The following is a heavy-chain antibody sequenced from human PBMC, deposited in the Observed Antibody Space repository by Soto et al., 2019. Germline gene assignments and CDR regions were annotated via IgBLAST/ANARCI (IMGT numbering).Heavy chain of an antibody. Sequence: WSLRLSCAASRFTFTRYSMNWVRPAPGKGLEWVSSISSTTNYIYYGDSMKGRFTISRDNAKNSLYLEMNSLRAEDTAVYYCARESEDLTSNFDYWGQGTLVTVSS. J-gene: IGHJ4*02. V-gene: IGHV3-21*06. CDR3: ARESEDLTSNFDY. CDR1: RFTFTRYS. CDR2: ISSTTNYI.